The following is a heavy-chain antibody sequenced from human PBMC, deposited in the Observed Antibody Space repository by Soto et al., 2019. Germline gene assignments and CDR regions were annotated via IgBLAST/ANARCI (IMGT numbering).Heavy chain of an antibody. D-gene: IGHD2-21*02. J-gene: IGHJ4*02. CDR2: TSHSGGTV. CDR1: GFTFSNYA. Sequence: EVQLLESGGGLIQPGGSLRLSCAASGFTFSNYAMAWVRQAPGKGLEWVSVTSHSGGTVYYADSVKGRFTISRDNSKSTLDLQMNSLRVEDTATYFCAKDLTAEDKPRGLFDFWGQGTLVTVSS. V-gene: IGHV3-23*01. CDR3: AKDLTAEDKPRGLFDF.